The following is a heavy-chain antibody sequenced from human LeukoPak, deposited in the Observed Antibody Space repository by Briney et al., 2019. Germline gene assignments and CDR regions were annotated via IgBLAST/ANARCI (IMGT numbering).Heavy chain of an antibody. J-gene: IGHJ5*02. D-gene: IGHD3-22*01. CDR3: AKDRLGVVITNNWFDP. V-gene: IGHV3-23*01. Sequence: GGSLRLSCAASGFTFSSYAMSWVRQAPGKGREWVSAISGSGGSTYYADSVKGRFTISRDNSKNTLYLQMNSLRAEDTAVYYCAKDRLGVVITNNWFDPWGQGTLVTVSS. CDR1: GFTFSSYA. CDR2: ISGSGGST.